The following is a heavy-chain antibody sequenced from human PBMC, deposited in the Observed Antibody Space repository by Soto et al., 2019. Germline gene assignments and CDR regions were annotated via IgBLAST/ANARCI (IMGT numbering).Heavy chain of an antibody. Sequence: QVQLVQSGAEVKKPGSSVKVSCKASGGTFSSYAISWVRQAPGQGLEWMGGIIPIFGTANYAQKFQGRVTITADDSQSTAYLDLSSLRSEDTAVYYCVLGGGYFLSRSCFDPWGQGTLVTVSS. CDR3: VLGGGYFLSRSCFDP. D-gene: IGHD5-12*01. V-gene: IGHV1-69*12. CDR1: GGTFSSYA. CDR2: IIPIFGTA. J-gene: IGHJ5*02.